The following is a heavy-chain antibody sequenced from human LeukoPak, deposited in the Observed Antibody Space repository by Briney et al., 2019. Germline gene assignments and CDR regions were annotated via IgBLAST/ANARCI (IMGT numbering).Heavy chain of an antibody. V-gene: IGHV1-18*01. CDR3: ARGDYGDKFDY. CDR1: GYTFTSYG. D-gene: IGHD4-17*01. Sequence: GASVKVSCKASGYTFTSYGISWVRQAPGQGLEWVGWISAYIGNTNYAQKVQGRVTMTTDTSTSTAYMERRSLRSDDTAVYYCARGDYGDKFDYWGQGTLVTVSS. J-gene: IGHJ4*02. CDR2: ISAYIGNT.